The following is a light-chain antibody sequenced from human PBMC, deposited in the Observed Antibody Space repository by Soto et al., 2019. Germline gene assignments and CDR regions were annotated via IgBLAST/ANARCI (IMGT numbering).Light chain of an antibody. V-gene: IGKV3-11*01. J-gene: IGKJ4*01. CDR2: DTS. CDR3: QHRGDWPPHLT. CDR1: QTVSSY. Sequence: EIVLTQSPATLSLSPGERATLSCRASQTVSSYLAWYQQKPGQAPRLLIYDTSNRATGIPARFSGSGSGTDVTLTISSLEPEDFAVYYCQHRGDWPPHLTFGGGTKVEIK.